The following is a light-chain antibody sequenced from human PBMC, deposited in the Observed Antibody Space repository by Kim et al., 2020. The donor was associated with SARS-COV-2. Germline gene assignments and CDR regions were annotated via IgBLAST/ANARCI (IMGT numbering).Light chain of an antibody. J-gene: IGLJ2*01. Sequence: SFTISCTGTSSDVGSYNLVSWYQQHPGKAPKLMIYEVSKRPSGVSNRFSGSKSGNTASLTISGLQAEDEADYYCCSCAGSSTYVVFGGGTQLTVL. CDR2: EVS. CDR1: SSDVGSYNL. V-gene: IGLV2-23*02. CDR3: CSCAGSSTYVV.